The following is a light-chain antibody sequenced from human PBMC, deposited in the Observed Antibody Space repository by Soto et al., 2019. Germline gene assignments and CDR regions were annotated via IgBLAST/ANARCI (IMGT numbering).Light chain of an antibody. Sequence: DIQMTPSPSTLSASVGDTVTVTCRASQSVSGWLAWYQQTTGEPPKILIYDASALQRGVPSRFSGSGSGTKFTLPIARLQPDDFATYYCQQYETFSGTFGPGTKVDIK. V-gene: IGKV1-5*01. J-gene: IGKJ1*01. CDR1: QSVSGW. CDR3: QQYETFSGT. CDR2: DAS.